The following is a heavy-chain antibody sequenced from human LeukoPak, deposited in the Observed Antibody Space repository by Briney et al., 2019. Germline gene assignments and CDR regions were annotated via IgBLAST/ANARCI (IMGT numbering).Heavy chain of an antibody. V-gene: IGHV3-23*01. CDR3: AKGGLYYYDSSGYSDY. CDR2: ISGSGGST. CDR1: GFTFSSYA. J-gene: IGHJ4*02. D-gene: IGHD3-22*01. Sequence: GGSLRLSCAASGFTFSSYAMSWVRQAPGKGLEWVSAISGSGGSTYYADSVKGRFTISRDNPKNTLYLQMNSLRAEDTAVYYCAKGGLYYYDSSGYSDYWGQGTLVTVSS.